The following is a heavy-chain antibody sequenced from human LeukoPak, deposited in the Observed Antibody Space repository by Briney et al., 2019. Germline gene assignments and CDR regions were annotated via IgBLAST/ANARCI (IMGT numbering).Heavy chain of an antibody. J-gene: IGHJ4*02. D-gene: IGHD3-16*01. V-gene: IGHV3-23*01. CDR1: GFSFSSYA. Sequence: PGGSLRLSCAASGFSFSSYAMSWVRQAPGEGLEWVSAISGSDGSTYYADSVKGPFTISRDNSKNTLYLQMNSLRAEDTAVYYCAKYLWGFDYWGQGTLVTVSS. CDR3: AKYLWGFDY. CDR2: ISGSDGST.